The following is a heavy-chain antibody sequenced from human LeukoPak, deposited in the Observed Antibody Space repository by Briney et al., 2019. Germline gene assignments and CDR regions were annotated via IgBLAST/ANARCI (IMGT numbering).Heavy chain of an antibody. CDR1: GFTFTSYW. Sequence: GSLRLSCAASGFTFTSYWMSWVRQAPGKGLEWVANIKQDGSEKYYVDSVKGRFTISRDNAKNSLYLQVNSLRAEDTAVYYCAKGSLPFYYYGMDVWGQGTTVTVYS. D-gene: IGHD2-2*01. V-gene: IGHV3-7*01. CDR3: AKGSLPFYYYGMDV. J-gene: IGHJ6*02. CDR2: IKQDGSEK.